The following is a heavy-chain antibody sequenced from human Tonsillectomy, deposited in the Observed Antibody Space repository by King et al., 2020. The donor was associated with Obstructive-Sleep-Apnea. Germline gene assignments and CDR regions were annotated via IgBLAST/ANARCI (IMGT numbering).Heavy chain of an antibody. CDR2: IYHSGST. D-gene: IGHD1-26*01. CDR3: ARDRPSGSYSY. CDR1: GYSISSGYY. Sequence: QLQESGPGLVKPSETLSLTCTVSGYSISSGYYWGWIRQPPGKGLDWIWTIYHSGSTYYNPSLKRRVTISRDTSKNQISLKLSSVTAADTAVYYCARDRPSGSYSYWGQGTLVTVSS. V-gene: IGHV4-38-2*02. J-gene: IGHJ4*02.